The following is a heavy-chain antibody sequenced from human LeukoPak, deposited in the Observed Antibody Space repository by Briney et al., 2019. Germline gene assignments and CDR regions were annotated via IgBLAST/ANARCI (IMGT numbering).Heavy chain of an antibody. D-gene: IGHD6-19*01. CDR3: ARNPQWLVIYGMDV. CDR2: ISAYNGNT. V-gene: IGHV1-18*01. Sequence: ASVKVSCKASGYTFTSYGISWVRQAPGQGLEWMGWISAYNGNTNYAQKLQGRVTMTTDTSTSTAYLELRSLRSDDTAVYYCARNPQWLVIYGMDVWGQGTTVTVSS. J-gene: IGHJ6*02. CDR1: GYTFTSYG.